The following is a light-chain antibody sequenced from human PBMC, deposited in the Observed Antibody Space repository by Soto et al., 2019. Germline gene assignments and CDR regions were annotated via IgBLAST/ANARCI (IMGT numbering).Light chain of an antibody. CDR2: GAS. Sequence: IVLTQSPGTLSLSPGEEATLSCRASQSVDSNYLAWYQQKPGQTPRLIIYGASGRADGIPHRFSGSGFGTDFTLTISKVEPEDFAVYYCHQYGTPRSVTFGQGTRLEIK. J-gene: IGKJ5*01. CDR3: HQYGTPRSVT. CDR1: QSVDSNY. V-gene: IGKV3-20*01.